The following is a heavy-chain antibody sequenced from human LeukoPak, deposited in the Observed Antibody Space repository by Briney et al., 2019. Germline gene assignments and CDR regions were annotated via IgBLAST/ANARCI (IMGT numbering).Heavy chain of an antibody. Sequence: GGSLRLSCAASGFTFSDHHMDWVRQAPGKGLEWVGRSGNKANTYTTEYAASVTGRFIISRDDSKNSVYLQVSSLKTDDTAVYYCSCLGHWGQGTLVTVSS. CDR3: SCLGH. J-gene: IGHJ1*01. V-gene: IGHV3-72*01. D-gene: IGHD2-15*01. CDR2: SGNKANTYTT. CDR1: GFTFSDHH.